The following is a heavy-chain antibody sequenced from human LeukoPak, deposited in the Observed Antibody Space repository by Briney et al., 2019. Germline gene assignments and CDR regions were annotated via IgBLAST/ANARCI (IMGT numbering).Heavy chain of an antibody. J-gene: IGHJ3*02. CDR3: ASRGYCSGGSCYSVAFDI. CDR2: IIPIFGTA. D-gene: IGHD2-15*01. CDR1: GGTFSSYA. Sequence: GSSVKVSCKASGGTFSSYAISWVRQAPGQGLEWMGGIIPIFGTANYAQKFQGRVTITTDESTSTAYMELSSLRSEDTAVYYCASRGYCSGGSCYSVAFDIWGQGTMVTVSS. V-gene: IGHV1-69*05.